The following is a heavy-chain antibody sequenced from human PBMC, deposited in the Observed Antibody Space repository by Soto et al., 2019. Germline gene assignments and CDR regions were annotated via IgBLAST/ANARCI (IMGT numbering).Heavy chain of an antibody. D-gene: IGHD2-15*01. J-gene: IGHJ6*03. CDR3: ARGYCSGGSCYPLYYYYMDV. CDR1: GGSISSYY. CDR2: IYYSGST. V-gene: IGHV4-59*01. Sequence: SETLSLTCTVSGGSISSYYWSWIRQPPGKGLEWIGYIYYSGSTNYNPSLKSRVTISVDTSKNQFSLKLSSVTAADTAVYYCARGYCSGGSCYPLYYYYMDVWGKGTTVTVSS.